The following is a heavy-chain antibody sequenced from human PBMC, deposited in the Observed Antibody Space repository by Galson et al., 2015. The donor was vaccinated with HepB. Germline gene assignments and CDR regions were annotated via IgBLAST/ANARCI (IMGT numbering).Heavy chain of an antibody. Sequence: SGAEVKKPGESLKISCKGSGYSFTSYWIGWVRQMPGKGLEWMGIIYPGDSDTRYSPSFQGQVTISADKSISTAYLQWSSLKASDTAMYYCARHYYDYIWGSYRLYYYYYMDVWGKGTTVTVSS. J-gene: IGHJ6*03. CDR2: IYPGDSDT. D-gene: IGHD3-16*02. CDR3: ARHYYDYIWGSYRLYYYYYMDV. CDR1: GYSFTSYW. V-gene: IGHV5-51*01.